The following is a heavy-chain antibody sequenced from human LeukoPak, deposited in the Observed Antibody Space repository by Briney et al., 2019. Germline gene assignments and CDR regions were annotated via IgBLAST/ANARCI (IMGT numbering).Heavy chain of an antibody. CDR1: GGSISSSNW. J-gene: IGHJ5*02. D-gene: IGHD2/OR15-2a*01. CDR3: ARQGNSRTRGGNNWFDP. V-gene: IGHV4-4*02. CDR2: IYHSGST. Sequence: SGTLSLTCAVSGGSISSSNWWSWVRQPPGKGLEWIGEIYHSGSTNYNPSLKSRVTISVDTSKNQFSLKLSSVTAADTAVYYCARQGNSRTRGGNNWFDPWGQGTLVTVSS.